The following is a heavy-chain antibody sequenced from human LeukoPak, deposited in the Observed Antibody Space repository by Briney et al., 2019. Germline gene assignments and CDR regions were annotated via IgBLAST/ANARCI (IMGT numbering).Heavy chain of an antibody. D-gene: IGHD5-18*01. J-gene: IGHJ3*01. V-gene: IGHV3-30*04. CDR2: ISMDGIQE. Sequence: GGTLRLSRAASGFRFNNYAMHRVRQPPGTGLERVAVISMDGIQEYYADSVKGRFSISRDNSKNTLYLQMNSLRSEDTAVYYCAREVYSYALDALDLWGQGTMVTVSS. CDR1: GFRFNNYA. CDR3: AREVYSYALDALDL.